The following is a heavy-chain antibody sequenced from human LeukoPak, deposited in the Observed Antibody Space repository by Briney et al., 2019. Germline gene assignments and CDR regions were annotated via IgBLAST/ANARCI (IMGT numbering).Heavy chain of an antibody. CDR3: ARVTQLWLKGDYYYMDV. D-gene: IGHD5-18*01. J-gene: IGHJ6*03. CDR1: GYTFTSYG. Sequence: ASVKVSCKASGYTFTSYGISWVRQAPGQGLEWMGWMNPNSGNTGYAQKFQGRVTITRNTSISTAYMELSSLRSEDTAVYYCARVTQLWLKGDYYYMDVWGKGTTVTVSS. CDR2: MNPNSGNT. V-gene: IGHV1-8*03.